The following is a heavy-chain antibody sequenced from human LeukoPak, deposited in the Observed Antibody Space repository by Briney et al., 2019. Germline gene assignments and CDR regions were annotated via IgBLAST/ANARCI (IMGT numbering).Heavy chain of an antibody. CDR2: INPNSGGT. J-gene: IGHJ4*02. CDR3: ARASGYVSPRLLDY. V-gene: IGHV1-2*02. D-gene: IGHD5-12*01. CDR1: GYTFTGYY. Sequence: GASVKVSCKASGYTFTGYYMHWVRQAPGQGLEWMGWINPNSGGTNYAQKFQGRVTMTRDTSISTAYMELGRLRSDDTAVYYCARASGYVSPRLLDYWGQGTLVTVSS.